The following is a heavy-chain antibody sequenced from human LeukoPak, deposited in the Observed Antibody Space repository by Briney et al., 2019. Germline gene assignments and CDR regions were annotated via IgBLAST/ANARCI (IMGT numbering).Heavy chain of an antibody. V-gene: IGHV1-24*01. CDR3: ATGVGVYGRVPFDS. CDR2: FDPEDGDT. D-gene: IGHD5/OR15-5a*01. Sequence: ASVKVSCKVSGYTLTELSMHWVRQARGKGLEGMGGFDPEDGDTIYAQRFQGRVTMTEHTSTDTAYMELSSLRSEDTAVYYCATGVGVYGRVPFDSWGQGTLVTVSS. J-gene: IGHJ4*02. CDR1: GYTLTELS.